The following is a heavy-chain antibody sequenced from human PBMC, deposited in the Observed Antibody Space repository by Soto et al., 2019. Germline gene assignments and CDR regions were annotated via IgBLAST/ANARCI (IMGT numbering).Heavy chain of an antibody. CDR1: GGTFSSYA. J-gene: IGHJ4*02. D-gene: IGHD2-8*01. Sequence: QVQLVQSGAEVKKPGSSVKVSCKASGGTFSSYAISWVRQAPGQGLEWMGGIIPIFGTANYAQKFQGRVTITADESTSTAYMELSSLISEDTAVYYCARSAEPMVYAPFDYWGQGTLVTVSS. CDR2: IIPIFGTA. CDR3: ARSAEPMVYAPFDY. V-gene: IGHV1-69*01.